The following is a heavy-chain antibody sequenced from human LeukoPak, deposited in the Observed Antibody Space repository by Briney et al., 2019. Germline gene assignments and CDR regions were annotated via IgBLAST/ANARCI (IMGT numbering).Heavy chain of an antibody. CDR2: ISHDGNSK. CDR3: AKDIYDNDWYNYFDP. J-gene: IGHJ5*02. D-gene: IGHD5-24*01. Sequence: GGSLRLSCAASGFTLSTCGMHWVRQAPGKGLEWVAMISHDGNSKQYADFAKGRFTISRDNSKNTLYLEMNSLRTEDTAVYHCAKDIYDNDWYNYFDPWGQGALVTVSS. V-gene: IGHV3-30*18. CDR1: GFTLSTCG.